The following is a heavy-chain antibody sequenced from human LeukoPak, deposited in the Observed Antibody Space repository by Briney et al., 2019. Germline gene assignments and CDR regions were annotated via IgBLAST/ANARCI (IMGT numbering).Heavy chain of an antibody. CDR2: ISPYNGKA. CDR3: ARRGSGSYRHFDY. J-gene: IGHJ4*02. V-gene: IGHV1-18*01. Sequence: ASVKVSCKASGYTFITYGISWVRQAPGQGLEWMGWISPYNGKANYAQRLQGRVTMTTDTSTSTAYMELRSLRSDDTAVYYCARRGSGSYRHFDYWGQGTLVTVSS. D-gene: IGHD1-26*01. CDR1: GYTFITYG.